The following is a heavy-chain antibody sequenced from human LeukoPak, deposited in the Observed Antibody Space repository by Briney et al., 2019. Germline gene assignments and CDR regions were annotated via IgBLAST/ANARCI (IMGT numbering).Heavy chain of an antibody. Sequence: GGSLRLSCAASGFTFDDYGMSWVRQAPGKGLEWVSGINWKGGSTGYADSVKGRFTISRDNAKNSLYLQMNSLRAEDTALYYCTREVGSGWYTGSIYWGQGTLVTVSS. CDR2: INWKGGST. V-gene: IGHV3-20*04. CDR3: TREVGSGWYTGSIY. CDR1: GFTFDDYG. J-gene: IGHJ4*02. D-gene: IGHD6-19*01.